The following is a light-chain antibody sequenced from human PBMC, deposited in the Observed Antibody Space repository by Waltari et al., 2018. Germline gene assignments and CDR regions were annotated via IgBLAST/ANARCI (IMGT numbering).Light chain of an antibody. J-gene: IGKJ2*01. V-gene: IGKV3-20*01. CDR2: GAS. Sequence: ELVLTQSPDTLSLPPGERATLSCRASESVSNNYLAWYQQKPGQPPRLLVYGASSRPSVIPGRFSGSGSGTDFTLTVSSLEPEDFAVYYCQQYGNAPTTFGQGTKVEI. CDR1: ESVSNNY. CDR3: QQYGNAPTT.